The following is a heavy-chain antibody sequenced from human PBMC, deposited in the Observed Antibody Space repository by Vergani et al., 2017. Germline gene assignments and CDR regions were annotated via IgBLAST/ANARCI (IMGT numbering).Heavy chain of an antibody. D-gene: IGHD3-9*01. V-gene: IGHV3-48*04. CDR1: GFTFSSYS. Sequence: EVQLVESGGGLVQPGGSLRLPCAASGFTFSSYSMNWVRQAPGKGLDWVSYISSSSSTIYYADSVQGRFTISRDNAKNSLYLQMNSLRAEDTAVYYCARRSARYFDAWYMDVWDKGTTVTISS. CDR2: ISSSSSTI. CDR3: ARRSARYFDAWYMDV. J-gene: IGHJ6*03.